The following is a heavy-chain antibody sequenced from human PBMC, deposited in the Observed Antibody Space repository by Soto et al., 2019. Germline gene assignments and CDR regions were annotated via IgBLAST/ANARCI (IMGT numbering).Heavy chain of an antibody. CDR1: GFTFSNFV. J-gene: IGHJ5*01. V-gene: IGHV3-23*01. CDR2: ITASGDSATGDFT. D-gene: IGHD2-15*01. CDR3: AKYGCSGSTCDRWFDS. Sequence: EVQLLESGGCVAQPGGSLRLSCAASGFTFSNFVMNWVRQAPGKRVEWGSSITASGDSATGDFTYYADSVQGRFTISRDTSKNTLYLQMNSLRAEDTAVYYCAKYGCSGSTCDRWFDSWGQGNLVTVSS.